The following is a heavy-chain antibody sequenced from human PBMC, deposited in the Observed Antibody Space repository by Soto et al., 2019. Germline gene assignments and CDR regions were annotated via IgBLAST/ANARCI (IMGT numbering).Heavy chain of an antibody. CDR2: IYYSGST. D-gene: IGHD2-15*01. J-gene: IGHJ5*02. Sequence: SETLSLTCTVSGGSISSGDYYWSWIRQPPGKGLEWIGYIYYSGSTYYNPSLKSRVTISVDTSKNQFSLKLSSVTAADTAVYYCAGFYGGSHHWFDPWGQGTLVTVSS. CDR1: GGSISSGDYY. V-gene: IGHV4-30-4*01. CDR3: AGFYGGSHHWFDP.